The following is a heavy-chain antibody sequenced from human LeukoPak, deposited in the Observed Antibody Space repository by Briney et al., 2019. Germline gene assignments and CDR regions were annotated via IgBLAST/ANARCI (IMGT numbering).Heavy chain of an antibody. CDR1: GFTFSSYA. CDR3: ARAEYDLDYMDV. Sequence: GGSLRLSCAASGFTFSSYAMHWVRQAPGKGLEWVAVISYDGSNKYYADSVKGRFTISRDNSKNTLYLQMNSLRAEDTAVYYCARAEYDLDYMDVWGKGTTVTVSS. J-gene: IGHJ6*03. D-gene: IGHD3-3*01. CDR2: ISYDGSNK. V-gene: IGHV3-30-3*01.